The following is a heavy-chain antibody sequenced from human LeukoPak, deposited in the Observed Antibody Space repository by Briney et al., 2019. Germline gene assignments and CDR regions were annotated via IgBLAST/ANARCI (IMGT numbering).Heavy chain of an antibody. J-gene: IGHJ3*02. V-gene: IGHV4-39*02. CDR1: GGSISSSSFY. Sequence: SETLSLTCTVSGGSISSSSFYWGWIRQPPGKGLEWIGSIYYSGSTYYNPSLKSRVTISADTSNNQFSLKLSSVTAADTAVYYCARDGEYSSRQDAFDIWGQGTMVTVSS. D-gene: IGHD6-13*01. CDR3: ARDGEYSSRQDAFDI. CDR2: IYYSGST.